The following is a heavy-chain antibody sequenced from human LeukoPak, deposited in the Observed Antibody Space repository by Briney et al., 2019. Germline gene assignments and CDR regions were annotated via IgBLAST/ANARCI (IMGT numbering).Heavy chain of an antibody. CDR2: IIPIFGTA. Sequence: ASVKVSCKASGGTFSSYAISWVRQAPGQGLEWMGGIIPIFGTANYAQKFQGRVTITADESTSTAYMELSSLRSEDTAVYYCARDYGGSSPVPYYYYYGMDVWGQGTTVTVSS. CDR3: ARDYGGSSPVPYYYYYGMDV. V-gene: IGHV1-69*13. J-gene: IGHJ6*02. D-gene: IGHD1-26*01. CDR1: GGTFSSYA.